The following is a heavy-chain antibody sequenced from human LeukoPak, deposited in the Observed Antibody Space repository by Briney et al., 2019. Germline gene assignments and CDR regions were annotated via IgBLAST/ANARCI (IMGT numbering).Heavy chain of an antibody. CDR3: AREPGYYGSGSYYSYFDY. Sequence: SVKVSCKASGGTFSSYAISWVRQAPGQGLEWMGGIIPIFGTANYARKFQGRVTITADESTSTAYMELSSLRSEDTAVYYCAREPGYYGSGSYYSYFDYWGQGTLVTVSS. J-gene: IGHJ4*02. D-gene: IGHD3-10*01. V-gene: IGHV1-69*01. CDR2: IIPIFGTA. CDR1: GGTFSSYA.